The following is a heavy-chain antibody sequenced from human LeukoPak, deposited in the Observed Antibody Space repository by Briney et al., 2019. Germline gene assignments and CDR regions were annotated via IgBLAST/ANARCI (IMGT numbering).Heavy chain of an antibody. V-gene: IGHV1-69*04. CDR2: IIPIFGIA. Sequence: GASVKVSCKASGGTFSSYAISWVRQAPGQGLEWMGRIIPIFGIANYAQKFQGRVTITADKSTSTAYMELSSLRSEDTAVCYCARDEYCGGDCYFWFDPWGQGTLVTVSS. D-gene: IGHD2-21*02. CDR3: ARDEYCGGDCYFWFDP. J-gene: IGHJ5*02. CDR1: GGTFSSYA.